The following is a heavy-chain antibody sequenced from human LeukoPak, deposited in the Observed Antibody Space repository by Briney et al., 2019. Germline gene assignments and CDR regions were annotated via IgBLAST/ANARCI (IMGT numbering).Heavy chain of an antibody. J-gene: IGHJ4*02. D-gene: IGHD3-16*02. Sequence: GGSLRLSCAASGFTFSSYGMHWVRQAPGKGLEWVANIKQDGSEKYYVDSVKGRFTISRDNAKNSLYLQMNSLRAEDTAVYYCARDQIRGYYDYVWGSYRLGEFDYWGQGTLVTVSS. CDR1: GFTFSSYG. CDR2: IKQDGSEK. V-gene: IGHV3-7*01. CDR3: ARDQIRGYYDYVWGSYRLGEFDY.